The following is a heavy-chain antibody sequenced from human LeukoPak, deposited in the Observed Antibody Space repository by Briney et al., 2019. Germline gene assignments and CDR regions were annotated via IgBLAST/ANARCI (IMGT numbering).Heavy chain of an antibody. Sequence: ASVKVSCKASGYTFTSYGISWVRQAPGQGLEWMGWISAYNGNTNYAQKLQGRVTMTTDTSTSTAYMELRSLRSDDTAVYCCARDTKRSRARWENLGFDPWGQGTLVTVSS. D-gene: IGHD1-26*01. V-gene: IGHV1-18*01. CDR1: GYTFTSYG. CDR2: ISAYNGNT. J-gene: IGHJ5*02. CDR3: ARDTKRSRARWENLGFDP.